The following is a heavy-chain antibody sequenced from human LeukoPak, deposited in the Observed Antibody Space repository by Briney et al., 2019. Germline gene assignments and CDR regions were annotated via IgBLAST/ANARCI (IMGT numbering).Heavy chain of an antibody. CDR2: INHSGST. D-gene: IGHD4-23*01. J-gene: IGHJ6*02. Sequence: KASETLSLTCTVSGVSLRSSGHWWVWIRQPPGKGLEWIGEINHSGSTNYNPSLKSRVTISVDTSKNQFSLKLSSVTAADTAVYYCARALVRSPYYYYGMDVWGQGTTVTVSS. V-gene: IGHV4-39*07. CDR1: GVSLRSSGHW. CDR3: ARALVRSPYYYYGMDV.